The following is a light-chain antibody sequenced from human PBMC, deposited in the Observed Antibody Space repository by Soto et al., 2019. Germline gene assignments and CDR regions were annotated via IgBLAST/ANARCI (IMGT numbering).Light chain of an antibody. V-gene: IGKV1-5*03. Sequence: DIQMSQSPSSLSAFVGDTVTITCRASQRISSWLAWYQQKPGKAPKLLIYKASTLKSGVPSRFSGSGSGTEFTLTISSLQPDDFATYYCQHYNSYSEAFGQGTKVDI. CDR2: KAS. CDR1: QRISSW. CDR3: QHYNSYSEA. J-gene: IGKJ1*01.